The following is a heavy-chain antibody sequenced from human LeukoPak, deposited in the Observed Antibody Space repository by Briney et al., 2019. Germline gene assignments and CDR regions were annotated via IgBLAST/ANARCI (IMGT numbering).Heavy chain of an antibody. Sequence: SETLSLTCAVYGGSFSGYYWIWIRQPPGKGLEWSGEINHSGSTNYNPSLKSRVTISVDTSKNQFSLKLSSVTAADTAVYYCARGRYYYDSSGYYPLDYWGQGTLVTVSS. V-gene: IGHV4-34*01. CDR3: ARGRYYYDSSGYYPLDY. CDR1: GGSFSGYY. D-gene: IGHD3-22*01. CDR2: INHSGST. J-gene: IGHJ4*02.